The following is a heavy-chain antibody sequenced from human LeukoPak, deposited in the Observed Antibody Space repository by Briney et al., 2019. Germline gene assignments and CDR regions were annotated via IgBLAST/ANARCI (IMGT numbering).Heavy chain of an antibody. J-gene: IGHJ5*02. V-gene: IGHV3-30*02. CDR3: ARARRSGGITLVRGVKDRGWFDP. CDR2: IRYDGGNK. D-gene: IGHD3-10*01. CDR1: GFTFSSYG. Sequence: GGSLRLSCAASGFTFSSYGMHWVRQAPGKGLEWVAFIRYDGGNKYYADSVKGRFTISSDNSKNTLYLQMNSLRAEDTAVYYCARARRSGGITLVRGVKDRGWFDPWGQGTLVTVSS.